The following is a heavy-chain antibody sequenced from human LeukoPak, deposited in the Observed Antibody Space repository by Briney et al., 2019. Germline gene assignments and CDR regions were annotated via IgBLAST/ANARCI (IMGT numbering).Heavy chain of an antibody. V-gene: IGHV5-51*01. J-gene: IGHJ3*02. CDR2: LSPRDSDS. CDR1: GYSFTSYW. Sequence: AESPQISCKGSGYSFTSYWIGWVRQTPGKGLEWMGLLSPRDSDSRYSPSFRGHVNMSADNSNNTAYLRWNTLQASDTGVYFCARRSSSGSEVAFDIWGERPVVAVSS. D-gene: IGHD6-6*01. CDR3: ARRSSSGSEVAFDI.